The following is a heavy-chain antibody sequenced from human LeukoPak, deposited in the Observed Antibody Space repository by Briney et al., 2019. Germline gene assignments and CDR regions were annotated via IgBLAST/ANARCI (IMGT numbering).Heavy chain of an antibody. Sequence: GGSLRLSCAASGFTFSDYNMNWVRQVPGKGLESVSYMSRSGDIIYYADSVKGRFTISRDNSKNTLYLQMNSLRAEDTAVYYCAKNIVALYYFDYWGQGTLVTVSS. D-gene: IGHD5-12*01. CDR3: AKNIVALYYFDY. V-gene: IGHV3-48*01. J-gene: IGHJ4*02. CDR2: MSRSGDII. CDR1: GFTFSDYN.